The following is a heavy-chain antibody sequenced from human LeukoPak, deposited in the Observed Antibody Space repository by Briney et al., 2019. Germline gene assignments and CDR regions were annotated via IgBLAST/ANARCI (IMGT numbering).Heavy chain of an antibody. D-gene: IGHD3-10*01. CDR1: GCTFTGYY. CDR2: INPNSGGT. J-gene: IGHJ4*02. CDR3: AREDNYYGSGSYIDY. Sequence: ASVKVSCKASGCTFTGYYMHWVRQAPGQGLEWMGWINPNSGGTKYAQKFRGRVTMTRDTSVSTAYMELSRLTSDDTAMHFCAREDNYYGSGSYIDYWGQGTLVTVSS. V-gene: IGHV1-2*02.